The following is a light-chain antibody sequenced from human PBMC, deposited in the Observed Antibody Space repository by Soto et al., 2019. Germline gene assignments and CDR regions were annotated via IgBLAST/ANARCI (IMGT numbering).Light chain of an antibody. Sequence: EIVLTQSPATLSLSPGERATLSCRASQSVSTYLAWYQQKPGQAPRLPIYDSSNRATGTPARFSGRGSGTDFTLTISSLESEDFAVDYCQQRSNWPRTFGQGTKVEIK. V-gene: IGKV3-11*01. CDR2: DSS. CDR3: QQRSNWPRT. CDR1: QSVSTY. J-gene: IGKJ2*01.